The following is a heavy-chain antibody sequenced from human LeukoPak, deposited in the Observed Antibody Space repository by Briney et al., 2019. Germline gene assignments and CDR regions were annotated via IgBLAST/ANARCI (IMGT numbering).Heavy chain of an antibody. D-gene: IGHD1-26*01. CDR1: GFTFSGYG. CDR2: IWYDGSNK. J-gene: IGHJ4*02. Sequence: PGGSLRLSCAASGFTFSGYGMHWVRQAPGKGLEWVAVIWYDGSNKYYADSVKGRFTISRDNSRNTLLLEMNSLRADDTALYYCTKGDGGYYQIDNWGQGTLVIVSS. CDR3: TKGDGGYYQIDN. V-gene: IGHV3-33*06.